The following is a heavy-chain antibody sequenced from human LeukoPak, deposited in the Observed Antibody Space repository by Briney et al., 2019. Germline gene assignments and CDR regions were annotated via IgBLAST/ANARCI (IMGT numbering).Heavy chain of an antibody. V-gene: IGHV3-48*01. Sequence: GGSLRLSCAASGFTFSSYSMNWVRQAPGKGLEWVSYISGNSSTIYYADSVKGRFTISRDNAKNSLYLQMNSLRAEDTAVYYCARVYKEIVVVYTGTAHYYGMDVWGQGTTVTVSS. CDR2: ISGNSSTI. J-gene: IGHJ6*02. CDR1: GFTFSSYS. CDR3: ARVYKEIVVVYTGTAHYYGMDV. D-gene: IGHD2-15*01.